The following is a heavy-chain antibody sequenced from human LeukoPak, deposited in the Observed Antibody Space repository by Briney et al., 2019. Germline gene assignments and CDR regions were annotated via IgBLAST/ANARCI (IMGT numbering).Heavy chain of an antibody. CDR3: ARLKLGAYFDL. V-gene: IGHV4-59*08. CDR1: GGSTSSDY. J-gene: IGHJ2*01. Sequence: SETLSLTCTVSGGSTSSDYWSWIRQSPGKGLEWVGYVYNSGDTGKNPSLKSRVTILLDTSKNQCSLKLTSVSAADTAVYYCARLKLGAYFDLWGRGTLVTVSA. CDR2: VYNSGDT. D-gene: IGHD3-16*01.